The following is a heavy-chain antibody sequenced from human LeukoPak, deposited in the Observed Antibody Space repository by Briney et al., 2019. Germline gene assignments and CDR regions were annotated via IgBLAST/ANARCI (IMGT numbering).Heavy chain of an antibody. V-gene: IGHV3-21*06. CDR3: ASSRALGEQWLLY. CDR2: ISSSGTYI. J-gene: IGHJ4*02. Sequence: GSLRLSCAASGFSFSSYTMNWVRQAPGKGLEWVSSISSSGTYIYYADSVKGRFTISRDNAKNSLYLQMNSLRAEDTAVFYCASSRALGEQWLLYWGQGTLVTVSS. D-gene: IGHD6-19*01. CDR1: GFSFSSYT.